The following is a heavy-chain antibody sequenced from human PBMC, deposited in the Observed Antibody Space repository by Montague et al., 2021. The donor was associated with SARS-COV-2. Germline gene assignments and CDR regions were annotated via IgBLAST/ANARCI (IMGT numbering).Heavy chain of an antibody. V-gene: IGHV3-23*01. CDR2: IGGSGGST. CDR1: GFPFSNYA. J-gene: IGHJ4*02. D-gene: IGHD3-16*01. Sequence: SLRLSCAASGFPFSNYAMSWVRQAPGKGLECVSTIGGSGGSTYYADSVYGRFTISRDNSDNTVHVQMNGLRAEDTAVYYCVKRLAGLGGVFDYWGQGTLVTVSS. CDR3: VKRLAGLGGVFDY.